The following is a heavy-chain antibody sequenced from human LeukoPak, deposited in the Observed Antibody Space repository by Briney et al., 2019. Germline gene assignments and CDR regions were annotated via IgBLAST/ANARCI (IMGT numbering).Heavy chain of an antibody. CDR1: GFTFSSYG. V-gene: IGHV3-33*01. CDR2: IWYDGSNK. J-gene: IGHJ4*02. CDR3: ARNGLRYSSSWYPDY. Sequence: GRSQRLSCAASGFTFSSYGMHWVRQAPGKGLEWVAVIWYDGSNKYYADSVKGRFTISRDNSKNTLYLQMNSLRAEDTAVYYCARNGLRYSSSWYPDYWGQGTLVTVSS. D-gene: IGHD6-13*01.